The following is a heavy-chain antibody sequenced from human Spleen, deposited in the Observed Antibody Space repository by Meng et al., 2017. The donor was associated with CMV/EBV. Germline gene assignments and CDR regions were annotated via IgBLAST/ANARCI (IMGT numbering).Heavy chain of an antibody. CDR2: VRYAGTDK. CDR1: GFTVSSNY. J-gene: IGHJ6*02. CDR3: AKMKGLGLVAVGYGMDV. Sequence: GESLKISCAASGFTVSSNYMSWVRQAPGKGLEWVAYVRYAGTDKYYADSVKGRFTISRDNSKNTLYLQTNNLRAEDTAVYYCAKMKGLGLVAVGYGMDVWGQGTTVTVSS. V-gene: IGHV3-30*02. D-gene: IGHD3/OR15-3a*01.